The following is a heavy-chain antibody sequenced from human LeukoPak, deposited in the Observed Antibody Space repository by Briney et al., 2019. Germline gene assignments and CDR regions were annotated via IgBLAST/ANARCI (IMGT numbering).Heavy chain of an antibody. D-gene: IGHD3-10*01. CDR2: IRYDGSNK. J-gene: IGHJ4*02. CDR1: GFTFGSYG. V-gene: IGHV3-30*02. Sequence: GGSLRLSCAASGFTFGSYGMHWVRQAPGKGLEWVAFIRYDGSNKYYADSVKGRFTISRDNSKNTLYLQMNSLRAEDTAVYYCAKADSPEVTMVRGLFDYWGQGTLVTVSS. CDR3: AKADSPEVTMVRGLFDY.